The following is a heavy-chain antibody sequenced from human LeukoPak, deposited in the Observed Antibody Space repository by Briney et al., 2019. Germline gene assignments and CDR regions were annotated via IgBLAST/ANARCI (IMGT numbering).Heavy chain of an antibody. CDR1: GFTVSSNY. V-gene: IGHV3-66*01. D-gene: IGHD3-22*01. J-gene: IGHJ3*02. CDR2: IYSGGST. Sequence: PGGSLRLSCAASGFTVSSNYMSWIRQAPGKGLEWVSVIYSGGSTYYADSVKGRFTISRDNSKNTLYLQMNSLRAEDTAVYYCAREGTGWYDSLDAFDIWGQGTMVTVSS. CDR3: AREGTGWYDSLDAFDI.